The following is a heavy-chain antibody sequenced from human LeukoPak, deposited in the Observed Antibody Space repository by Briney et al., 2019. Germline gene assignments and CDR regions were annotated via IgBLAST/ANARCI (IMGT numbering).Heavy chain of an antibody. CDR2: IYASGST. CDR3: ARSRCYNCAFDF. D-gene: IGHD2-2*02. J-gene: IGHJ3*01. CDR1: GGSISSYY. V-gene: IGHV4-4*07. Sequence: SETLFLTCTVSGGSISSYYWSWIRQPAGKGLELIGRIYASGSTNYNPSLKSRVTMSVDTSENQFSLKLSSVTAADTAVYYCARSRCYNCAFDFWGQGTMVTVSS.